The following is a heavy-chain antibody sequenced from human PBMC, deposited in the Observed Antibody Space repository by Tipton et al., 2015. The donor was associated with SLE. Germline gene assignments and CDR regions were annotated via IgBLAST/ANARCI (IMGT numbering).Heavy chain of an antibody. J-gene: IGHJ4*02. CDR2: IYTNENT. CDR3: ARGVLDF. CDR1: GGSISSYY. Sequence: TLSLTCTVSGGSISSYYWSWIRQPAGGGLEWIGRIYTNENTNYNPSLKSRVTMSVDTSKNLFSLKLISVTAADTAVYYCARGVLDFWGQGTLVTVSS. V-gene: IGHV4-4*07.